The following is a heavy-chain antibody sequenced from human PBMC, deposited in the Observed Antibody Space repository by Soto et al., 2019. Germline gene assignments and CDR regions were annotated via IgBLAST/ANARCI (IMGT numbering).Heavy chain of an antibody. CDR1: GGTFSSYA. Sequence: GASVKVSCKASGGTFSSYAISWARQAPGQGLEWMGGIIPIFGTANYAQKFQGRVTITADESTSTAYMELSSLRSEDTAVYYCARGHDILTGYYNYWGQGTLVTVSS. J-gene: IGHJ4*02. D-gene: IGHD3-9*01. CDR3: ARGHDILTGYYNY. V-gene: IGHV1-69*13. CDR2: IIPIFGTA.